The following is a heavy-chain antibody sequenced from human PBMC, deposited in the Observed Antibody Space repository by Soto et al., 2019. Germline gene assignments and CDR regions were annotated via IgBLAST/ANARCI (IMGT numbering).Heavy chain of an antibody. Sequence: QVQLVQSGGEVKKPGASVKVSCKASAYTFTNYGISWVRQAPGQGLEWMGWISAYNGNINYAQKFRGRVTMTTDTSTSSVYLEVRSLRSYYTAAYYCARSGSSWNLREFDFWGQGTLVTVSS. CDR2: ISAYNGNI. V-gene: IGHV1-18*01. J-gene: IGHJ4*02. CDR3: ARSGSSWNLREFDF. D-gene: IGHD6-13*01. CDR1: AYTFTNYG.